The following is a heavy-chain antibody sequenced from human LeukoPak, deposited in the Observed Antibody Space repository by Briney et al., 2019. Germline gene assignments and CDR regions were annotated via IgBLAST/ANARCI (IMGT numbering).Heavy chain of an antibody. CDR1: GGSISSYY. Sequence: SETLSLTCTVSGGSISSYYWSWIRQPPGKGLEWIGYIYYSGSTNYNPSLKSRVTISVDTSKNQFSLKLSSVTAADMAVYYCARSTTLTFDYWGQGTLVTVSS. CDR3: ARSTTLTFDY. V-gene: IGHV4-59*01. CDR2: IYYSGST. D-gene: IGHD1-14*01. J-gene: IGHJ4*02.